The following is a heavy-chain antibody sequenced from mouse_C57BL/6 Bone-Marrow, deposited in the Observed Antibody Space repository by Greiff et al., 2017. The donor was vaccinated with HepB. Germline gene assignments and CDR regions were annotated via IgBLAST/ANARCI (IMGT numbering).Heavy chain of an antibody. D-gene: IGHD2-4*01. CDR2: VYPYNGGT. V-gene: IGHV1-36*01. CDR3: AREGNYDYDGYAMDY. J-gene: IGHJ4*01. Sequence: VHVKQSGPVLVKPGPSVKISCKASGFTFTDSYMHWVKQSHGKSLEWIGLVYPYNGGTSDNQKFKGKATLTVDTSSSTAYMELNSLTSEYSAVYYCAREGNYDYDGYAMDYWGQGTSVTVSS. CDR1: GFTFTDSY.